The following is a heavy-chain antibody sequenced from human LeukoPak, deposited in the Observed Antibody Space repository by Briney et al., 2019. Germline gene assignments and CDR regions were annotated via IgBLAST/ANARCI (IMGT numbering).Heavy chain of an antibody. J-gene: IGHJ4*02. Sequence: GGSLRLSCAASGFTFSSYEMNWVRQAPGKGLEWVSYTSTSGNTRYYADSVKGRFTISRDNAKNSLYLQMNSLRVEDTAVYYCARELSGTTSYYFDYWGQGTLVTVSS. CDR2: TSTSGNTR. V-gene: IGHV3-48*03. CDR3: ARELSGTTSYYFDY. CDR1: GFTFSSYE. D-gene: IGHD1-7*01.